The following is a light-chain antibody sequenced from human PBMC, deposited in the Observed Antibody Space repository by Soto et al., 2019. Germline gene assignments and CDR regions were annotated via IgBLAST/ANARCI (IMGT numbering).Light chain of an antibody. CDR3: QQHDNSPLT. V-gene: IGKV3-20*01. J-gene: IGKJ4*01. CDR1: QSVSSSY. CDR2: GAS. Sequence: DIVLTQSPGTLSLSPGERAALSCRASQSVSSSYLAWYLQKPGQAPRLLIYGASNRATGIPDRFSGSGSGTDFTLTISRLEPEDFAVYYCQQHDNSPLTFGGGTKVDIK.